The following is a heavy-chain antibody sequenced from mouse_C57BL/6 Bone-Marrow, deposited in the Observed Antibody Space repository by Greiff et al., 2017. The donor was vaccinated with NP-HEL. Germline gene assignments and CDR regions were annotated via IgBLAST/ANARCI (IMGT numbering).Heavy chain of an antibody. Sequence: DVHLVESEGGLVQPGSSMKLSCTASGFTFSDYYMAWVRQVPEKGLEWVANINYDGSSTYYLDSLKSRFIISRDNAKNILYLQMSSLKSEDTATYYCARDRYDGYYYYYAMDYWGQGTSVTVSS. CDR1: GFTFSDYY. CDR2: INYDGSST. CDR3: ARDRYDGYYYYYAMDY. J-gene: IGHJ4*01. V-gene: IGHV5-16*01. D-gene: IGHD2-3*01.